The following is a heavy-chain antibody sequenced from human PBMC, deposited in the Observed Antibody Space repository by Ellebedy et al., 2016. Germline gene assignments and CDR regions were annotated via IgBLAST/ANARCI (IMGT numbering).Heavy chain of an antibody. D-gene: IGHD5-24*01. V-gene: IGHV3-33*01. CDR3: ARDYGGDGYNLDAFDI. CDR1: GFTFSSYG. Sequence: GESLKISCAASGFTFSSYGMHWVRQAPGKGLEWVAVIWYDGSNKYYADSVKGRFTISRDNSKNTLYLQMNSLRAEDTAVYYCARDYGGDGYNLDAFDIWGQGTMVTVSS. J-gene: IGHJ3*02. CDR2: IWYDGSNK.